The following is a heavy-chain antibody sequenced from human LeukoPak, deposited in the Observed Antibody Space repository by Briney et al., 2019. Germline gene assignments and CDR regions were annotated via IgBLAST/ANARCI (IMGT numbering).Heavy chain of an antibody. CDR2: MYSDGAS. V-gene: IGHV3-66*01. CDR3: ARGPRWCSSSVCSDFFDS. J-gene: IGHJ4*02. CDR1: GFTLSNKY. D-gene: IGHD6-13*01. Sequence: GGSLRLSCVASGFTLSNKYVSWIRQAPGKGLEWISAMYSDGASYYESSAKGRFTISRDNSKNTLSLQMNNLGDENLAMYYCARGPRWCSSSVCSDFFDSWGQGTLVTVSS.